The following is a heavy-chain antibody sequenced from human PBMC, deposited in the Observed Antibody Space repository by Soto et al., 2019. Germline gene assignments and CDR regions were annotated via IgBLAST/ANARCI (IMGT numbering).Heavy chain of an antibody. D-gene: IGHD3-9*01. CDR2: IIPILDIA. Sequence: SVKVSCKASGSTFSSYTISWVRQAPGQGLEWMGRIIPILDIANYAQKFQGRVTITADKSTSTAYMELSSLRSEDTAVYYCARGPNIGGDIWTGSLNTDYFDYWG. CDR3: ARGPNIGGDIWTGSLNTDYFDY. CDR1: GSTFSSYT. J-gene: IGHJ4*01. V-gene: IGHV1-69*02.